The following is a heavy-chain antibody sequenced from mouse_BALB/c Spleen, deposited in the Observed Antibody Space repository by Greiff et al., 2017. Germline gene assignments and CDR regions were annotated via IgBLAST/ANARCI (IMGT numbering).Heavy chain of an antibody. V-gene: IGHV1-69*02. J-gene: IGHJ4*01. D-gene: IGHD1-1*01. CDR1: GYTFTSYW. CDR3: ARDSTHLLLRSSYAMDY. CDR2: IDPSDSYT. Sequence: QVQLQQPGAELVKPGASVKLSCKASGYTFTSYWMHWVKQRPGQGLEWIGEIDPSDSYTNYNQKFKGKATLTVDKSSSTAYMQLSSLTSEDSAVYYCARDSTHLLLRSSYAMDYWGQGTSVTVSS.